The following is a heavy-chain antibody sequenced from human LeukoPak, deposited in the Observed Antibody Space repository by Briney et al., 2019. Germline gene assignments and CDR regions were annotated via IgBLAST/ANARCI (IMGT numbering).Heavy chain of an antibody. Sequence: GGSLRPSCAASGFTFDDYGMSWVRQAPGKGLEWVSGINWNGGSTGYADSVKGRFTISRDNAKNSLYLQMNSLRAEDTALYYCARLEPFSGYSSSWYGGYDYWGQGTLVTVSS. CDR3: ARLEPFSGYSSSWYGGYDY. D-gene: IGHD6-13*01. V-gene: IGHV3-20*04. CDR2: INWNGGST. CDR1: GFTFDDYG. J-gene: IGHJ4*02.